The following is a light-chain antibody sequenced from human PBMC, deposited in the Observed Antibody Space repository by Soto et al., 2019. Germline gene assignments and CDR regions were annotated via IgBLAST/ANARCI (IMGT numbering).Light chain of an antibody. J-gene: IGLJ2*01. CDR2: EVS. CDR1: SSDVGDYNY. Sequence: QSALTQPPSASGSPGQSVTISCTATSSDVGDYNYVSWYQQYPGKAPKLMIYEVSKRPSGVPDRFSGSKSGNTASLTVSGLQAEDEADYYCSSYAGRNNYVVFGGGTKLTVL. V-gene: IGLV2-8*01. CDR3: SSYAGRNNYVV.